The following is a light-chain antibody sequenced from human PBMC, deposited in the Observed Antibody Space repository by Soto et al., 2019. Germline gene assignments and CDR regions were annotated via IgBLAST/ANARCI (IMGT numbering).Light chain of an antibody. Sequence: DIQMTQSPSSLSASVGDTVTITCRASQSISVHLKWYQQKPGKVPKLLIYAASYLQSGVPSRFSGSGSETDFALTISSLQPEDFATYYCPQSYITPYTFGQGTKLEIK. V-gene: IGKV1-39*01. CDR2: AAS. CDR3: PQSYITPYT. J-gene: IGKJ2*01. CDR1: QSISVH.